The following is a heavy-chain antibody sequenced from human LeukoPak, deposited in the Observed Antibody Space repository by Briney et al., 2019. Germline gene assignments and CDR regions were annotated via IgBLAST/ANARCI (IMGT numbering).Heavy chain of an antibody. CDR1: VYTFTGHY. CDR2: INPNSGGT. Sequence: ASVKVSCMASVYTFTGHYMHGVRQAPGQGLEWMGWINPNSGGTNYAQKFQGRVTMARDTSISTAYMELSRLRSDDTAVYYCARDWTGPSRKDYWGPGTLVTVSS. V-gene: IGHV1-2*02. J-gene: IGHJ4*02. CDR3: ARDWTGPSRKDY. D-gene: IGHD3/OR15-3a*01.